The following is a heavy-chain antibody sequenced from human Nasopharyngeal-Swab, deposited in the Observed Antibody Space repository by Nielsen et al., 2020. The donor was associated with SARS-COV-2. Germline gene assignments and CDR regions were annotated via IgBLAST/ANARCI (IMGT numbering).Heavy chain of an antibody. Sequence: WIRQPPGKGLEWVSAISGSGGSTYYADSVKGRFTISRDNSKNTLYLQMNSLRAEDTAVYYRAKDSSGYYYGTFDYWGQGTLVTVSS. CDR3: AKDSSGYYYGTFDY. D-gene: IGHD3-22*01. V-gene: IGHV3-23*01. CDR2: ISGSGGST. J-gene: IGHJ4*02.